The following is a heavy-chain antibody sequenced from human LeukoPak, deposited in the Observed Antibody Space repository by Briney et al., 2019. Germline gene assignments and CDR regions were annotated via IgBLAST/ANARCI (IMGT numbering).Heavy chain of an antibody. Sequence: ASVKVSCKASGYTFTGYYIHWVRQAPGQGLEWMGWISAYNGNTNYAQKLQGRVTMTTDTSTSTAYMELRSLRSDDTAVYYCARESAGTGAFDIWGQGTMVTVSS. D-gene: IGHD6-13*01. CDR1: GYTFTGYY. J-gene: IGHJ3*02. CDR3: ARESAGTGAFDI. V-gene: IGHV1-18*04. CDR2: ISAYNGNT.